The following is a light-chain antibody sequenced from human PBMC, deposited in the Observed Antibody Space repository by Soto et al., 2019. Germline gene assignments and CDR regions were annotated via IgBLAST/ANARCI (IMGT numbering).Light chain of an antibody. V-gene: IGLV2-8*02. J-gene: IGLJ1*01. CDR3: SSYAGSDNPYV. CDR1: IGYVVVYDY. Sequence: QSAMTHPPSASRSPGHSFTISFTGTIGYVVVYDYVSCYQQHPVKAPKLMIYEFTNLPLVVPDRFSGSKSGNTASLKVSGLKAEDEADYYYSSYAGSDNPYVFGTGTKVTVL. CDR2: EFT.